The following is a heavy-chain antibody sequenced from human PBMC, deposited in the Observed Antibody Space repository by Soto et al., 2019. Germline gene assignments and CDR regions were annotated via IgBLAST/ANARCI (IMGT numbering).Heavy chain of an antibody. CDR1: GGSVSSGSYY. D-gene: IGHD4-17*01. Sequence: PSETLSLTCTVSGGSVSSGSYYWSWIRQPPGKGLEWIGYIYYSGSTNYNPSLKSRVTISVDTSKNQFSLKLSSVTAADTAVYYCARGTTDYGDYVWFDPWGQGTLVTVSS. CDR3: ARGTTDYGDYVWFDP. CDR2: IYYSGST. V-gene: IGHV4-61*01. J-gene: IGHJ5*02.